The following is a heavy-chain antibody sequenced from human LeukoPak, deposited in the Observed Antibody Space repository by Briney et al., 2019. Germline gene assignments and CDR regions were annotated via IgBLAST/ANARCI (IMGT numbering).Heavy chain of an antibody. CDR1: GFTFSSYG. J-gene: IGHJ4*02. CDR3: AKHKSGSYYNFDY. CDR2: IRYDGSNK. D-gene: IGHD1-26*01. V-gene: IGHV3-30*02. Sequence: GGSLRLSCAASGFTFSSYGMHWVRQAPGKGLEWVAFIRYDGSNKYYADSMKGRFTISRDNSNNTLYLQMNSLRAEDTAVYYCAKHKSGSYYNFDYWGQGTLVTVSS.